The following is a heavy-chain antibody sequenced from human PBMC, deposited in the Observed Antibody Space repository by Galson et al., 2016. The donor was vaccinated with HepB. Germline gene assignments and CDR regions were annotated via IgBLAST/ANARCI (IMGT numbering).Heavy chain of an antibody. J-gene: IGHJ4*02. V-gene: IGHV3-7*03. D-gene: IGHD3-22*01. CDR1: GFTFSDYW. CDR2: IKQDGGEK. CDR3: ARGYPFSVYYGIYFDY. Sequence: SLRLSCAASGFTFSDYWMNWVRQAPGKGLQWVANIKQDGGEKYCVDSVKGRFTISRDNAKNSLYLQMNSLRADDTAVYYCARGYPFSVYYGIYFDYWGQGSLVTVSS.